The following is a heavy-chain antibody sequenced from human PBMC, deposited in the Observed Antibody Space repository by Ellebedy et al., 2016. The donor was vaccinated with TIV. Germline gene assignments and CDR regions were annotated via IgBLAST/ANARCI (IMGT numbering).Heavy chain of an antibody. Sequence: GESLKISCAASGFTFSDYWMSWVRQAPGKGLEWVANIKEDGSEKYYVDSVKGRFTISRDNAKNSLYLQMNSLKTEDTAVYYCSTVTTRFHDYWGQGTLVTVSS. D-gene: IGHD4-17*01. CDR1: GFTFSDYW. V-gene: IGHV3-7*03. J-gene: IGHJ4*02. CDR2: IKEDGSEK. CDR3: STVTTRFHDY.